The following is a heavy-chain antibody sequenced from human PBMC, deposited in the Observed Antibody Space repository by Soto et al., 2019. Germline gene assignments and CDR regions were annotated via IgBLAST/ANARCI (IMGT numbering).Heavy chain of an antibody. V-gene: IGHV4-31*03. CDR2: IYYSGST. CDR1: GGSISSGGYY. Sequence: QVQLQESGPGLVKPSQTLSLTCTVSGGSISSGGYYWSWIRQHPGKGLEWIGYIYYSGSTYYNPSLKSRVTGAVDTSKNQFSLKRSSVTAADTAVYYCARDDGGYYYGMDVWGQGTTVTVSS. J-gene: IGHJ6*02. CDR3: ARDDGGYYYGMDV.